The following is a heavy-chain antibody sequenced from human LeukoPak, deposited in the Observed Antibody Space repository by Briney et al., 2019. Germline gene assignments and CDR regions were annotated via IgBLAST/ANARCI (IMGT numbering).Heavy chain of an antibody. CDR2: ISSSSSTI. CDR3: ARADWDTAMIDY. Sequence: GGSLRLSCAASRFTFSIFAMNWVRQAPGKGLEWLSYISSSSSTIYYADSVKGRFTISRDNAKNSLYLQMNSLRAEDTAVYYCARADWDTAMIDYWGQGTLVTVSS. CDR1: RFTFSIFA. J-gene: IGHJ4*02. D-gene: IGHD5-18*01. V-gene: IGHV3-48*04.